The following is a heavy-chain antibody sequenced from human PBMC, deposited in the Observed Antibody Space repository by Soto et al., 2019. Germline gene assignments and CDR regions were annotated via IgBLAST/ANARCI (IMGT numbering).Heavy chain of an antibody. V-gene: IGHV3-48*03. D-gene: IGHD3-10*01. Sequence: EVQLVESGGALAQPGGSLRLSCAASRFTFSSYEMNWVRQAPGKGLEWVSYISSSGYTVYYADSVRGRFTISRDNTRNSLYLQMNSLRDEDTALYYCAKVLRGDWGQGTLVTVSS. CDR3: AKVLRGD. CDR2: ISSSGYTV. CDR1: RFTFSSYE. J-gene: IGHJ4*02.